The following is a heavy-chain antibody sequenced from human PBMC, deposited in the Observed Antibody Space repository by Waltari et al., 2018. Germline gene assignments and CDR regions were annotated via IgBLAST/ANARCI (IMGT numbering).Heavy chain of an antibody. CDR3: AIFYDLDAFDI. V-gene: IGHV4-39*01. CDR1: GGSIRSSSYY. D-gene: IGHD3-3*01. J-gene: IGHJ3*02. Sequence: QLQLQESGPGLVKPSETLSLTCTVSGGSIRSSSYYWGWIRQPPGKGLEWIGSIYYSGRTYYNPSRKSRVTISVDTSKNQFSLKLSSVTAADTAVYYCAIFYDLDAFDIWGQGTMVTVSS. CDR2: IYYSGRT.